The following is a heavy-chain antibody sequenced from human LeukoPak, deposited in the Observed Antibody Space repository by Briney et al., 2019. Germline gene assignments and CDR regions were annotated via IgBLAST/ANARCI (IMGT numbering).Heavy chain of an antibody. D-gene: IGHD1-26*01. CDR1: GGTFSRYA. Sequence: SVKVSCKASGGTFSRYAISWVRQAPGQGLEWMGGYIPMFGTANYAQNFHNRVTISADESTSTFSMEVSSLRPEYTAVYFCAGASSKWELSFWGQGTMVTVSS. CDR2: YIPMFGTA. CDR3: AGASSKWELSF. J-gene: IGHJ4*02. V-gene: IGHV1-69*01.